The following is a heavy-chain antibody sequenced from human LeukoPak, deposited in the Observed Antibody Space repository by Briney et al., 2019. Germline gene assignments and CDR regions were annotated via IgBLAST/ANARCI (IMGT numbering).Heavy chain of an antibody. CDR2: ITSSSSTM. Sequence: PGGSLRLSCAASGFTFSTYSMNWVRQAPGKGLEWVSYITSSSSTMYYADSVKGRFTISRDNAKNSLYLLMNSLRAEDTAVYYCARSRVDTPMVPDLDCWGQGTLVTVSS. J-gene: IGHJ4*02. CDR1: GFTFSTYS. V-gene: IGHV3-48*01. CDR3: ARSRVDTPMVPDLDC. D-gene: IGHD5-18*01.